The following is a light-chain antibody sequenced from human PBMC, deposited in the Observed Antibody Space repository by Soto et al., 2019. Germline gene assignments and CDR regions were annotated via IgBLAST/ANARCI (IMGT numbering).Light chain of an antibody. CDR1: SSDVGGYNL. CDR3: CSYAGHSTFV. CDR2: DGN. J-gene: IGLJ1*01. V-gene: IGLV2-23*03. Sequence: QSVLTQPASVSGSPGQSITISCTGTSSDVGGYNLVSWYQQHPGKAPKVVIYDGNKRPSGISYRFSASKSGNTASLTISGLRTEDEADYYCCSYAGHSTFVFXSGTKVTVL.